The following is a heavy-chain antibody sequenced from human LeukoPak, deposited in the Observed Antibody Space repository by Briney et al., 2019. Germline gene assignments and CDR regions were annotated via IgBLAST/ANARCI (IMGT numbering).Heavy chain of an antibody. D-gene: IGHD3-3*01. CDR1: GFTFSSYS. CDR2: ISSSSSYI. CDR3: ARGGEDLEWLFRPDRFDY. V-gene: IGHV3-21*01. Sequence: GGSLRLSCAASGFTFSSYSMNWVRQAPGKGLEWVSSISSSSSYIYYADSVKGRFTISRDNAKNSLYLQMNSLRAEDTAVYYCARGGEDLEWLFRPDRFDYWGQGTLVTVSS. J-gene: IGHJ4*02.